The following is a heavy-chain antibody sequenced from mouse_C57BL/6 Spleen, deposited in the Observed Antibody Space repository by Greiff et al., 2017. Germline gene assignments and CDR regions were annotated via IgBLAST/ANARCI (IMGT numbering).Heavy chain of an antibody. J-gene: IGHJ2*01. V-gene: IGHV1-63*01. Sequence: QVQLKQSGAELVRPGTSVKMSCKASGYTFTNYWIGWAKPRPGHGLEWIGDIYPGGGYTNYNEKFKGKATLTADKSSSTAYMQFSSLTSEDSAIYYCARGGSYDYWGQGTTLTGSS. CDR1: GYTFTNYW. CDR3: ARGGSYDY. D-gene: IGHD1-1*02. CDR2: IYPGGGYT.